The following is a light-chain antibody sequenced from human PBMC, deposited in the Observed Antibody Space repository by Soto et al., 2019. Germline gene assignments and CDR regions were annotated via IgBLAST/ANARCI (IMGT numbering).Light chain of an antibody. J-gene: IGLJ2*01. V-gene: IGLV1-40*01. CDR2: DNS. CDR1: SSNIGAGFD. CDR3: QSYDSSLSGYVV. Sequence: QSVLTQPPSVSGAPGQRVTISCTGSSSNIGAGFDVHWYQQLPGTAPKLLIYDNSNRPSGVPDRFSGSKSGTSASLAITGLQAEDEADYYRQSYDSSLSGYVVFGGGTKLTVL.